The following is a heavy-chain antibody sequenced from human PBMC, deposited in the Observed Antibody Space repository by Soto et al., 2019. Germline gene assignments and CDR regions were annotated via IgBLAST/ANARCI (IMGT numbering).Heavy chain of an antibody. Sequence: KPSETLSLTCTVSDDFISSYYWNWIRQPAGKGLEWIGRVSTNAATNYNPSLESRVTMSVDTSKNQFSLKLTSVTAADTAVYFCARADYEILTGSYAMDVWGQGTTVTVSS. J-gene: IGHJ6*02. V-gene: IGHV4-4*07. CDR2: VSTNAAT. CDR1: DDFISSYY. CDR3: ARADYEILTGSYAMDV. D-gene: IGHD3-9*01.